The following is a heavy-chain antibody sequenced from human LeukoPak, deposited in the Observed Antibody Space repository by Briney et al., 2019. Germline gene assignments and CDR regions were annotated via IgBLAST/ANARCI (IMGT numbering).Heavy chain of an antibody. D-gene: IGHD4-17*01. CDR1: GFTFSSYA. J-gene: IGHJ4*02. Sequence: PGGSLRLSCAASGFTFSSYAMHWVRQAPGKGLEWVAVISYDGSNKYYADSVKGRFTISRDNSKNTLYLQMNSLRAEDTAVYYCAREGGSMTTVTTGLGYWGQGTLVTVSS. V-gene: IGHV3-30*04. CDR2: ISYDGSNK. CDR3: AREGGSMTTVTTGLGY.